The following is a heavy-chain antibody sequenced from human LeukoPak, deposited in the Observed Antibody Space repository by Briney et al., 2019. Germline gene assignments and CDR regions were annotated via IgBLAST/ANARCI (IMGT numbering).Heavy chain of an antibody. CDR1: GYTFTNYD. V-gene: IGHV1-8*01. CDR2: MNPNSANT. D-gene: IGHD2-2*01. CDR3: ARVNCSSTSCRSKFLDY. J-gene: IGHJ4*02. Sequence: ASEKVSCKASGYTFTNYDINWVRQATGQGLEWMGWMNPNSANTGYAQKFQGRVTMTRNTSVSTAYMELSSLRSEDTAVYYCARVNCSSTSCRSKFLDYWGQGTLVTVSS.